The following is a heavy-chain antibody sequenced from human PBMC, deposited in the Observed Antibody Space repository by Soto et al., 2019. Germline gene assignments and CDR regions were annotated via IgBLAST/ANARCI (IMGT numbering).Heavy chain of an antibody. CDR3: ARDRNLGITIVRGVIDP. CDR1: GYTFTSYY. Sequence: ASVKVSCKASGYTFTSYYMHWVRQAPGQGLEWMGIINPSGGSTSYAQKFQGRVTMTRDTSTSTVYMELSSLRSEDTAVYYCARDRNLGITIVRGVIDPWAREPWSPSPQ. CDR2: INPSGGST. V-gene: IGHV1-46*01. D-gene: IGHD3-10*01. J-gene: IGHJ5*02.